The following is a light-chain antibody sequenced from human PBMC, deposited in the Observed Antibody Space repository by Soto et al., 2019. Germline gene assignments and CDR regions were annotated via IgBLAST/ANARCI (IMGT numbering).Light chain of an antibody. V-gene: IGKV3D-20*01. J-gene: IGKJ2*01. CDR3: QQSHQFPSA. Sequence: VLTQSPATLSLSPEERATLSCGSSHNIASTYVAWYHQKPGLAPRLLIYDASSRASGIPDRFSGSGSGTDFTLTISRLAPEDFAVEYCQQSHQFPSAFGQVTKLEIK. CDR1: HNIASTY. CDR2: DAS.